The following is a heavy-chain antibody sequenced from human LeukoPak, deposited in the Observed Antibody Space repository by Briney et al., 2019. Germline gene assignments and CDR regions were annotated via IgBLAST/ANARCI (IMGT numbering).Heavy chain of an antibody. Sequence: SETLSLTCTVSGGSISSYYWSWIRQPPGKGLEWIGSIYHSGSTYYNPSLKSRVTISVDTSKNQFSLKLSSVTAADTAVYYCARVGYYDSSGYYRSDWGQGTLVTVSS. CDR2: IYHSGST. D-gene: IGHD3-22*01. CDR1: GGSISSYY. V-gene: IGHV4-38-2*02. J-gene: IGHJ4*02. CDR3: ARVGYYDSSGYYRSD.